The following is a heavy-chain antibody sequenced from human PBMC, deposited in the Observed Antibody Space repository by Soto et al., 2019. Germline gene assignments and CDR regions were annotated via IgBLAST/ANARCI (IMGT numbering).Heavy chain of an antibody. J-gene: IGHJ6*02. V-gene: IGHV3-33*01. D-gene: IGHD5-18*01. CDR2: IWYDGSNK. CDR3: ARDQMDSGCSYGPGNYYYYGMDV. CDR1: GFTFSSYG. Sequence: PGGSLRLSCAASGFTFSSYGMHWVRQAPGKGLEWVAVIWYDGSNKYYADSVKGRFTISRDNSKNTLYLQMNSLRAEDTAVYYCARDQMDSGCSYGPGNYYYYGMDVWGQGTTVTVSS.